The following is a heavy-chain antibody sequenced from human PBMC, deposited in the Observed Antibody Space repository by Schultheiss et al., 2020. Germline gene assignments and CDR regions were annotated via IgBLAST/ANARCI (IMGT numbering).Heavy chain of an antibody. CDR2: IRSSGEDT. D-gene: IGHD6-13*01. Sequence: GGSLRLSCAASGFTVSSNYMSWVRQAPGKGLEWVSAIRSSGEDTFYADSVKGRFTISRDNTKNSVYLQMNSLRAEDTAVYYCAGDLSSPTEFWGQGTLVTVSS. J-gene: IGHJ4*02. CDR1: GFTVSSNY. V-gene: IGHV3-21*01. CDR3: AGDLSSPTEF.